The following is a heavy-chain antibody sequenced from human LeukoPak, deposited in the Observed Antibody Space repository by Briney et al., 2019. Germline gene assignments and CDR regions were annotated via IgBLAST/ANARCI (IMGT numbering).Heavy chain of an antibody. V-gene: IGHV1-69*05. Sequence: ASVKVSCKASGGTFSSYAISWVRQAPGQGLEWMGGIIPIFVTANYAQKFQGRVTITTDESTSTAYMELSSLRSEDTAVYYCASGYSYGSVQFDYWGQGTLVTVSS. CDR3: ASGYSYGSVQFDY. CDR2: IIPIFVTA. J-gene: IGHJ4*02. D-gene: IGHD5-18*01. CDR1: GGTFSSYA.